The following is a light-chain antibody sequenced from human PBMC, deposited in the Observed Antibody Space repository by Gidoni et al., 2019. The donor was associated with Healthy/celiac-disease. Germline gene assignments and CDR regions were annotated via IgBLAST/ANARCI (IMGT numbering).Light chain of an antibody. CDR1: QSISIY. CDR3: QQSYSTPRAYT. Sequence: EIQMTQSPSSLSASVGDRVTITCRASQSISIYLNWYQQKPGKAPKLLIYAASSLQSGVPSRFSGSGSGTDFTLTISSLQPEDFATYSCQQSYSTPRAYTFGQGTKLEIK. CDR2: AAS. V-gene: IGKV1-39*01. J-gene: IGKJ2*01.